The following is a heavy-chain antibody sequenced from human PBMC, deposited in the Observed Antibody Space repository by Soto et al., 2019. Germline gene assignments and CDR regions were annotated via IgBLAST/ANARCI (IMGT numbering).Heavy chain of an antibody. CDR1: GFTFSRDG. D-gene: IGHD4-17*01. V-gene: IGHV3-23*01. CDR3: AKERPTTTAFDY. CDR2: ITDNGRST. Sequence: GGSLRLSCAASGFTFSRDGMSWVRQAPGKGLEWVSLITDNGRSTYYADSVKGRFTISRDNTKNTLFLQMNSLRAEDTAVYYCAKERPTTTAFDYWGQGALVTVS. J-gene: IGHJ4*02.